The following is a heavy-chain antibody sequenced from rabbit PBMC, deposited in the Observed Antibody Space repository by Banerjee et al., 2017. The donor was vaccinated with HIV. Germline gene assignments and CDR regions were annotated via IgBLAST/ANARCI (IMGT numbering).Heavy chain of an antibody. CDR3: ARGDYTGL. Sequence: LEESGGGLVQPEGSLALTCKASGFTLSSSYWICWVRQAPGKGLEWIACIYAGSRGITSYASWAKGRFTLSKTSSTTVSLQMTILTAADTATYFCARGDYTGLWGPGTLVTVS. D-gene: IGHD8-1*01. CDR2: IYAGSRGIT. CDR1: GFTLSSSYW. V-gene: IGHV1S45*01. J-gene: IGHJ4*01.